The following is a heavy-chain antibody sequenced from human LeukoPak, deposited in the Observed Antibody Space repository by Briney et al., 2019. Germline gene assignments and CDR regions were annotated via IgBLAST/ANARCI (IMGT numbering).Heavy chain of an antibody. D-gene: IGHD1-26*01. CDR2: IYYSGNT. J-gene: IGHJ4*02. CDR3: ARLSGSYYAHFDY. Sequence: SETLSLTCTVSGGSISSYYWSWIRQPPGKGLEWIGYIYYSGNTNYNPSLKSRVTMSVDTSKNQFSLKLSSVTAADTAVYYCARLSGSYYAHFDYWGQGTLVTVSS. V-gene: IGHV4-59*08. CDR1: GGSISSYY.